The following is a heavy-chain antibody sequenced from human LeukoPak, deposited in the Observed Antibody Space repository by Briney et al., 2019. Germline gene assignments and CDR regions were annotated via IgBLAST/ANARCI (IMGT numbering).Heavy chain of an antibody. CDR3: AKDGDSGYSYYFDY. D-gene: IGHD3-22*01. CDR2: ISGSGGGT. CDR1: GFTFSSYA. J-gene: IGHJ4*02. V-gene: IGHV3-23*01. Sequence: GGSLRLSCAASGFTFSSYAMSWVRQAPGKGLEWVSAISGSGGGTYYADSVKGRFTISRDNSKNTLYLQMHSLRAEDTAVYYCAKDGDSGYSYYFDYWGQGTLVTVSS.